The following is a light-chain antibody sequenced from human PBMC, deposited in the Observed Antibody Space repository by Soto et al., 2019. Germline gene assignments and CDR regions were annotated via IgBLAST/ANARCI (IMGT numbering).Light chain of an antibody. V-gene: IGLV1-44*01. CDR1: SSNIGSNT. J-gene: IGLJ2*01. CDR3: AAWDDSLNGVV. Sequence: QAVVTQPPSASGTPGQRVTISCSGSSSNIGSNTVNWYQQLQGTAPKLLIYSNNQRPSAVPDRFSGSKSGTSASLAISGLQSEDEADYYCAAWDDSLNGVVFGGGTKVTVL. CDR2: SNN.